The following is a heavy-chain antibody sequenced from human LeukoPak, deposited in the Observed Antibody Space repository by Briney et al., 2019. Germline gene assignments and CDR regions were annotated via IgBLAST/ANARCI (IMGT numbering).Heavy chain of an antibody. J-gene: IGHJ3*02. CDR3: AIAYYYDSSGYYQGHDAFDI. Sequence: SETLSLTRAVYGGSFSGYYWSWIRQPPGKGLEWIGSIYYSGSTYYNPSLKSRVTISVDTSKNQFSLKLSSVTAADTAVYYCAIAYYYDSSGYYQGHDAFDIWGQGTMVTVSS. V-gene: IGHV4-34*01. D-gene: IGHD3-22*01. CDR1: GGSFSGYY. CDR2: IYYSGST.